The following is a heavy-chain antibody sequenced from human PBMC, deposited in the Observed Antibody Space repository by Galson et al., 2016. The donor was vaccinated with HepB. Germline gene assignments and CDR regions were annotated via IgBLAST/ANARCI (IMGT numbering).Heavy chain of an antibody. J-gene: IGHJ1*01. CDR1: GFTFDTYA. D-gene: IGHD3-3*01. CDR3: ANVFWSDSSEGPLRH. CDR2: ISGTGGST. Sequence: SLRLSCAASGFTFDTYAMSWVRQAPGKGLEGVSVISGTGGSTYYADSVKGRFTISRDNSKDTLYLQMNSLRPDDTAVYFCANVFWSDSSEGPLRHWGQGTLVSVSS. V-gene: IGHV3-23*01.